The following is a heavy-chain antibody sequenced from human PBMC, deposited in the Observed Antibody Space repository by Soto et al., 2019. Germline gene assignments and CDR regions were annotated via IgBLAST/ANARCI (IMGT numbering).Heavy chain of an antibody. J-gene: IGHJ5*02. CDR2: TSSNSAYI. V-gene: IGHV3-21*01. CDR3: TRDASRDSSARGWFDP. Sequence: KTGGSLRLSCAASGFTFRSFTMNWVRQAPGKGLEWVSTTSSNSAYIYYTDALRGRFTISRDNAKNSLHLQMNSLRAEDTAVYYCTRDASRDSSARGWFDPWGPGTLVTVSS. D-gene: IGHD6-13*01. CDR1: GFTFRSFT.